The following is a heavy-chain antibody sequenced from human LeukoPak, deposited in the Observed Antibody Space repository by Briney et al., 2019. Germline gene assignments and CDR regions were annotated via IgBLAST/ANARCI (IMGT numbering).Heavy chain of an antibody. CDR1: GYSFTSYW. CDR3: ARGAYCGGDCYTSPLYNWFDP. D-gene: IGHD2-21*02. CDR2: IHPGDSDT. V-gene: IGHV5-51*01. Sequence: GESLKISCKGSGYSFTSYWIGWVRQMPGKGLEWMGIIHPGDSDTRYSPSFQGQVTISADKSISTAYLQWSSLKASDTAMYYCARGAYCGGDCYTSPLYNWFDPWGQGTLVTVSS. J-gene: IGHJ5*02.